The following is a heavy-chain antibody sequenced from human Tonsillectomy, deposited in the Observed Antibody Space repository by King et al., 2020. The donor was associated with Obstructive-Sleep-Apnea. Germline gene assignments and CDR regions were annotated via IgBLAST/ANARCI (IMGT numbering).Heavy chain of an antibody. Sequence: QLQESGPGLVKPSQTLSLTCTVSGGSISSGDYYWSWIRQPPGKGLEWIGYIYYSGSTYYNPSLKSRVTISVDTSKNQFSLKLSSVTAADTAVYYRARVAYYYDNSGYSVKILDYWGQGTLVTVSS. CDR1: GGSISSGDYY. V-gene: IGHV4-30-4*01. CDR3: ARVAYYYDNSGYSVKILDY. CDR2: IYYSGST. J-gene: IGHJ4*02. D-gene: IGHD3-22*01.